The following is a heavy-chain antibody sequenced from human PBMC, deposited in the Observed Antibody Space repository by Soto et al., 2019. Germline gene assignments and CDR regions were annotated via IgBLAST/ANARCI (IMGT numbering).Heavy chain of an antibody. CDR3: AKDLVGSNADYYDY. J-gene: IGHJ4*02. D-gene: IGHD2-15*01. Sequence: GGSLRLSCAASGFTFSSYAMHWVRQAPGKGLEWVAVISYDGSNKYYADSVKGRFTISRDNSKNTLYLQMNSLRAEDAAVYYCAKDLVGSNADYYDYWGQGTLVTVSS. CDR1: GFTFSSYA. CDR2: ISYDGSNK. V-gene: IGHV3-30-3*01.